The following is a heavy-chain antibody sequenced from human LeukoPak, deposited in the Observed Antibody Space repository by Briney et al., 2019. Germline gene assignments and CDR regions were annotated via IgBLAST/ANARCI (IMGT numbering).Heavy chain of an antibody. J-gene: IGHJ6*03. CDR1: GGTFSSYA. V-gene: IGHV1-69*13. Sequence: GASVTVSCKASGGTFSSYAISWVRQAPGQGLEWMGGIIPIFGTANYAQKFQGRVTITADESTSTAYMELSSLRSEDTAVYYCARDRITMVRGVYAPNNYYYYYMDVWGKGTTVTISS. CDR2: IIPIFGTA. CDR3: ARDRITMVRGVYAPNNYYYYYMDV. D-gene: IGHD3-10*01.